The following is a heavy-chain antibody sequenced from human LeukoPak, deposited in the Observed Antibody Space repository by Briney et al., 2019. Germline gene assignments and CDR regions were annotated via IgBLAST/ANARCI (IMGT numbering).Heavy chain of an antibody. CDR1: GFTFSSYV. V-gene: IGHV3-23*01. J-gene: IGHJ4*02. Sequence: GGSLRLSCAVSGFTFSSYVMSWVRQAPGKGLEWVSTISGSGGGRYYADSVKGRFTISRDNSKNTMYLQMNSLRAEDTAVYYCARDYDSDCWGQGTLVTVSS. CDR2: ISGSGGGR. D-gene: IGHD3-22*01. CDR3: ARDYDSDC.